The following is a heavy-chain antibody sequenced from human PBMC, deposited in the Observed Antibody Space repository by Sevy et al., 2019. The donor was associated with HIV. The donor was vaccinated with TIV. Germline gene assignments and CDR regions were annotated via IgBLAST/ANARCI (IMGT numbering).Heavy chain of an antibody. Sequence: GGSLRLSCAASGFTFSSYEMNWVRQAPGKGLEWVSYISSSGSTIYYADSVKGRFTISRDKAKNSLYLQMNSLRAEDTAVYYCARDLGTYDFWSGYRLHIWGQGTMVTVSS. CDR3: ARDLGTYDFWSGYRLHI. CDR2: ISSSGSTI. J-gene: IGHJ3*02. V-gene: IGHV3-48*03. CDR1: GFTFSSYE. D-gene: IGHD3-3*01.